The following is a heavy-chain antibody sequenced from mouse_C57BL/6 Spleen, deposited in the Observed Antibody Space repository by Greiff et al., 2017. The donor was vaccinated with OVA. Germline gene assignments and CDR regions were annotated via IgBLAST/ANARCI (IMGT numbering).Heavy chain of an antibody. V-gene: IGHV1-22*01. D-gene: IGHD1-1*01. CDR3: ASTGYYGSSYGAMDY. Sequence: VQLQQSGPELVKPGASVKMSCKASGYTFTDYNMHWVKQSHGKSLEWIGYINPNNGGTSYNQKFKGKATLTVNKSSSTAYMELRSLTSEDSAVYYYASTGYYGSSYGAMDYWGQGTSVTVSA. CDR1: GYTFTDYN. CDR2: INPNNGGT. J-gene: IGHJ4*01.